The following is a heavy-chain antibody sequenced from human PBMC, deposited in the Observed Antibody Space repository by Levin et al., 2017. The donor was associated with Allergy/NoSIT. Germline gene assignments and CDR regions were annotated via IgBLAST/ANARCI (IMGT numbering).Heavy chain of an antibody. D-gene: IGHD2-2*01. CDR3: ARDRPLSIRRIPDYYYGMDV. Sequence: GGSLRLSCAASGFTFSSSSVNWVRQAPGKGLEWVSSISSSSSYIYYSDSVKGRFTISRDNAENSLYLQMNSLRAEDTAVYYCARDRPLSIRRIPDYYYGMDVWGQGTTVTVSS. J-gene: IGHJ6*02. CDR1: GFTFSSSS. V-gene: IGHV3-21*01. CDR2: ISSSSSYI.